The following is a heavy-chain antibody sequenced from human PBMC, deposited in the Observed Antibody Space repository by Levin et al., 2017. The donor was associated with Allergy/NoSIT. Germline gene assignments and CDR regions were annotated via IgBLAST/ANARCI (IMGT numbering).Heavy chain of an antibody. CDR2: ISAYNGKT. CDR3: ARWPHSKYCSGSSCYLSDY. V-gene: IGHV1-18*01. J-gene: IGHJ4*02. CDR1: GYTFTSYG. Sequence: PGESLKISCKASGYTFTSYGFSWVRQAPGQGLEWMGWISAYNGKTNYAQRLQGRVTMTTDTSTSTVYMELRSLRSDDTAVYYCARWPHSKYCSGSSCYLSDYWGQGTLVTVSS. D-gene: IGHD2-15*01.